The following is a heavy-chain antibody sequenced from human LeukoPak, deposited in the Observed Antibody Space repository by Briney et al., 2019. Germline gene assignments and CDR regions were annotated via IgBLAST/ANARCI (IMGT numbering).Heavy chain of an antibody. CDR1: GFTFSSYA. D-gene: IGHD2-15*01. CDR3: AKDCSGGSCYDAFDI. CDR2: ISGSGGST. V-gene: IGHV3-23*01. J-gene: IGHJ3*02. Sequence: GGSLRLSCAASGFTFSSYAMSWVRQAPGKGLEWVSAISGSGGSTYYADSVKGRFTISRGNSKNTLYLQMNSLRAEDTAVYYCAKDCSGGSCYDAFDIWGQGTMVTVSS.